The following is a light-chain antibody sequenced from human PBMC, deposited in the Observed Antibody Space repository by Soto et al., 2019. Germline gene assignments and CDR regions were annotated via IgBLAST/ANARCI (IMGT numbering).Light chain of an antibody. CDR2: KVS. V-gene: IGKV2-24*01. Sequence: DIVLTQTPLSSTVTLGQPASISCRSSQRLVHTDGNTYFNWLQQRPGQPPRLLLYKVSTRFSGVPDRFSGSGAGTDFTLTISRVEADDVGVYYCMQTTQFPWTFGQGTKLEIK. CDR3: MQTTQFPWT. J-gene: IGKJ1*01. CDR1: QRLVHTDGNTY.